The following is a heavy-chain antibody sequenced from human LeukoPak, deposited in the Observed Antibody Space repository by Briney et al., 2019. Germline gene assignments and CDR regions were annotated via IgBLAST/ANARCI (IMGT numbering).Heavy chain of an antibody. CDR1: GFTFNRYN. V-gene: IGHV3-21*04. J-gene: IGHJ3*02. Sequence: GESLRLSCAASGFTFNRYNMNWVRRAPGKGLEWVSSISTSSSYIYYADSVRGRFTISRDNAKNSLYLQMNSLRAEDTAVYYCAKDRRYGGVTIYAFDIWGQGTMVTVSS. CDR3: AKDRRYGGVTIYAFDI. D-gene: IGHD3-16*01. CDR2: ISTSSSYI.